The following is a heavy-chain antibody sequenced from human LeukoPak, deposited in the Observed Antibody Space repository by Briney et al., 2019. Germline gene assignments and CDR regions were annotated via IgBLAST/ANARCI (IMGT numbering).Heavy chain of an antibody. CDR1: GFTFSSYE. CDR2: ISSSGSTI. J-gene: IGHJ4*02. V-gene: IGHV3-48*03. D-gene: IGHD2-2*01. CDR3: AKEGSYCSSTSCYPY. Sequence: PGGSLRLSCAASGFTFSSYEMNWVRQAPGKGLEWVSYISSSGSTIYYADSVKGRFTISRDNSKNTLYLQMNSLRAEDTAVYYCAKEGSYCSSTSCYPYWGQGTLVTVSS.